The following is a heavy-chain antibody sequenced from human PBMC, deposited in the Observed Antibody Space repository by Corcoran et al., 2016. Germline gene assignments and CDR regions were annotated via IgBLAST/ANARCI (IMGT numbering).Heavy chain of an antibody. Sequence: QVQLQESGPGLVKPSETLSLTCTVSGGSISSYYWSWIRQPPGKGLEWIGYIYYSGSTNYNPSLKSRVTISVDTSKNQFSLKLRSVTVADTAVDYCARVRGRQWLVRRGYFDYWGQGTLVTVSS. D-gene: IGHD6-19*01. CDR1: GGSISSYY. J-gene: IGHJ4*02. CDR3: ARVRGRQWLVRRGYFDY. V-gene: IGHV4-59*01. CDR2: IYYSGST.